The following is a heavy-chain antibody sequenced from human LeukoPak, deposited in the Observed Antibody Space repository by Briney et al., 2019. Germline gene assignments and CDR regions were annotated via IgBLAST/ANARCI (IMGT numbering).Heavy chain of an antibody. Sequence: GGSLRLSCAASGFTFSSYAMTWVRQAPGKGLEWVSSISGGGNNTYYAGSVKGRFTISRDNSKNTLSLQMNNLRAEDTAVYYCARIRGYSYGIDYWGQGALVTVSS. D-gene: IGHD5-18*01. V-gene: IGHV3-23*01. CDR2: ISGGGNNT. CDR3: ARIRGYSYGIDY. CDR1: GFTFSSYA. J-gene: IGHJ4*02.